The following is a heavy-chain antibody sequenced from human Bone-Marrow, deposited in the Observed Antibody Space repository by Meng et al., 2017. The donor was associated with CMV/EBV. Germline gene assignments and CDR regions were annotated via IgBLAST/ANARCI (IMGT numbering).Heavy chain of an antibody. CDR2: IIPILGIA. V-gene: IGHV1-69*10. D-gene: IGHD6-13*01. Sequence: SVKVSCKASGGTFSSYAISWVRQAPGQGLEWMGGIIPILGIANYAQKFQGRVTITADKSTSTAYMELSSLRSEDTAGYYCELSGAAAGRLDYWGQGTLVTVSS. CDR3: ELSGAAAGRLDY. CDR1: GGTFSSYA. J-gene: IGHJ4*02.